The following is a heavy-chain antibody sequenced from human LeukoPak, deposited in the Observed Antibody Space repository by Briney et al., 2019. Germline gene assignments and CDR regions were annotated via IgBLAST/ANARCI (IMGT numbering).Heavy chain of an antibody. CDR3: ARPAGVRGSGSYYFDY. CDR1: GGSISSSSYY. Sequence: SETLSLTCTVSGGSISSSSYYWGWIRQPPGKGLECIGSIYYSGSTYYNPSLKSRVTISVDTSKNQFSLKLSSVTAADTAVYYCARPAGVRGSGSYYFDYWGQGTLVTVSS. V-gene: IGHV4-39*01. CDR2: IYYSGST. D-gene: IGHD3-10*01. J-gene: IGHJ4*02.